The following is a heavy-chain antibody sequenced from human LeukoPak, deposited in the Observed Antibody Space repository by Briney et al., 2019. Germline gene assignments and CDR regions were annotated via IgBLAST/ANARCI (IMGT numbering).Heavy chain of an antibody. V-gene: IGHV3-23*01. CDR3: AKDIVVVPAAHFDF. J-gene: IGHJ4*02. CDR2: IGGSGFST. CDR1: GGSFSGYY. D-gene: IGHD2-2*01. Sequence: ETLSLTCAVYGGSFSGYYWSWVRQAPGKGLEWVSAIGGSGFSTFYADSVKGRFTISGDNSKTTLYLHMNSLRAEDTAVYYCAKDIVVVPAAHFDFWGQGTLVTVSS.